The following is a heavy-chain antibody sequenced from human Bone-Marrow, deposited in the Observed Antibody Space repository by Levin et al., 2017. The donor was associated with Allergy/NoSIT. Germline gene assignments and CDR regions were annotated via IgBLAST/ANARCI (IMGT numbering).Heavy chain of an antibody. CDR1: GGSISNYF. CDR2: IYYSGNT. Sequence: PSETLSLTCTVSGGSISNYFWSWIRQPPGKGLEWIGYIYYSGNTNSIPSLKSRVTISVDTSKNQFSLKLNSVTAADTAIYYCARHPRVAATGNYYFDYWGQGTLVTVSS. D-gene: IGHD6-13*01. J-gene: IGHJ4*02. V-gene: IGHV4-59*08. CDR3: ARHPRVAATGNYYFDY.